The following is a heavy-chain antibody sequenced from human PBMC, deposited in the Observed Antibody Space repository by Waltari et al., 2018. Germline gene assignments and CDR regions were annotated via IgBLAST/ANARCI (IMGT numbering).Heavy chain of an antibody. CDR3: ASHDFWSGYYYDY. Sequence: QVQLVQSGAEVKKPGASVKVSCKASGYAFTSYAMHWVRQAPGQRLEWMGWINPGNGNTKYSQKFQGRVTITRDTSASTAYMELSSLRSEDTAVYYCASHDFWSGYYYDYWGQGTLVTVSS. J-gene: IGHJ4*02. CDR1: GYAFTSYA. V-gene: IGHV1-3*01. D-gene: IGHD3-3*01. CDR2: INPGNGNT.